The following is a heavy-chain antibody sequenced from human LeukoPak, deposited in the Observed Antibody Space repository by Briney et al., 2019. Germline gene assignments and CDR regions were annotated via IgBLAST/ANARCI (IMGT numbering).Heavy chain of an antibody. J-gene: IGHJ5*02. V-gene: IGHV3-48*01. Sequence: GGSLRLSCASSGFTFSSYSMNWVRQAPGKGLEWVSYISSSSSTIYYADSVKGRFTISRDNAKNSLYLQMNSLRAEDTAVYYCARGGRKAVAGTPNWFDPWGQGTLVPVPS. CDR1: GFTFSSYS. CDR3: ARGGRKAVAGTPNWFDP. CDR2: ISSSSSTI. D-gene: IGHD6-19*01.